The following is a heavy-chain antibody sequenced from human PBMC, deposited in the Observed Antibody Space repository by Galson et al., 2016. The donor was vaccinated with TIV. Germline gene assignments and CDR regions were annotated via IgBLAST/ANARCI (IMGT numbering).Heavy chain of an antibody. Sequence: SLRLSCAASGFTFSTYAMSWVRQAPEEGLEWVSSISGSGGDTYYADSVKGRFTISRDNSKNTVYLQMTSLIADDTAFYYCAKNSEWLRWYYFDYWGQGTLVTVSS. J-gene: IGHJ4*02. CDR2: ISGSGGDT. CDR3: AKNSEWLRWYYFDY. D-gene: IGHD5-12*01. V-gene: IGHV3-23*01. CDR1: GFTFSTYA.